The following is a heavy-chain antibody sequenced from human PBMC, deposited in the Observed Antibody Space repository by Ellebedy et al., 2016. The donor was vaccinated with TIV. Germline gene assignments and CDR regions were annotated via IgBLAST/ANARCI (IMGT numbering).Heavy chain of an antibody. Sequence: SETLSLTCTVSGGSISSSSYYWGWIRQPPGKGLEWIGSIYYSGSTHYNPSLKSRVTISVDTSKNQFSLKLSSVTAADTAVYYCARVGVVDTFNYDYWGQGTLVTVSS. CDR1: GGSISSSSYY. V-gene: IGHV4-39*07. D-gene: IGHD3-22*01. J-gene: IGHJ4*02. CDR2: IYYSGST. CDR3: ARVGVVDTFNYDY.